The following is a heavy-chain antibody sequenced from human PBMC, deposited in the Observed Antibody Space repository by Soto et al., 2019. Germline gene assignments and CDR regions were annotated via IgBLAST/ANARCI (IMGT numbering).Heavy chain of an antibody. CDR2: IKSKALGGTT. Sequence: GGSLRLSCAASGFTFSTYTMNWVRQAPGKGLEWVGRIKSKALGGTTDFAAAVRGRFAITRDDSRNVAYMQMNTLNTEDTAVYFCTTVSYSSVKEVRFAYWGQRTLVTVSS. J-gene: IGHJ4*01. CDR1: GFTFSTYT. D-gene: IGHD3-22*01. V-gene: IGHV3-15*05. CDR3: TTVSYSSVKEVRFAY.